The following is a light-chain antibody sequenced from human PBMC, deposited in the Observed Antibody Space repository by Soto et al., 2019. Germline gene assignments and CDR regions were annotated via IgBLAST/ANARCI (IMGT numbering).Light chain of an antibody. CDR1: NSNIGSHL. CDR2: TNN. Sequence: QSVLTQPPSASGAPGQRVTISCSGSNSNIGSHLVNWYQQVPGTAPKLLIYTNNQRPSGVPDRFSDSKSGTSASLAISGLQSEGEADYYCAAWDGSLQSWVFGGGTKLTVL. CDR3: AAWDGSLQSWV. V-gene: IGLV1-44*01. J-gene: IGLJ3*02.